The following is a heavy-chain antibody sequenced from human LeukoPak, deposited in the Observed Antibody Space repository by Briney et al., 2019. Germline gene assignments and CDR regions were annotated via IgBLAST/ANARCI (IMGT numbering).Heavy chain of an antibody. D-gene: IGHD6-19*01. Sequence: SQTLSLTCTVSGGSISSGGYYWSWIRQPPGKGLEWIGYIYHSGSTYYNPSLKSRVTISVDRSKNQFSLKLSSVTAADTAVYYCAREAIAVAGYGNGDYWGQGTLVTVSS. J-gene: IGHJ4*02. CDR1: GGSISSGGYY. V-gene: IGHV4-30-2*01. CDR3: AREAIAVAGYGNGDY. CDR2: IYHSGST.